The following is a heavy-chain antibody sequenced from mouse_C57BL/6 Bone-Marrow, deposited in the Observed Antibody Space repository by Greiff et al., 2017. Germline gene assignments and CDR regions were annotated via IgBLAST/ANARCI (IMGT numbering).Heavy chain of an antibody. CDR3: ARRDYGSSLLFAY. V-gene: IGHV1-81*01. D-gene: IGHD1-1*01. J-gene: IGHJ3*01. CDR2: IYPRSGNT. CDR1: GYTFTSYG. Sequence: QVQLQQSGAELARPGASVKLSCKASGYTFTSYGISWVKQRTGQGLEWIGEIYPRSGNTYYNEKFKGKATLTADKSSSTAYMELRSLTSEDSAVYFCARRDYGSSLLFAYWCQGTLVTVSA.